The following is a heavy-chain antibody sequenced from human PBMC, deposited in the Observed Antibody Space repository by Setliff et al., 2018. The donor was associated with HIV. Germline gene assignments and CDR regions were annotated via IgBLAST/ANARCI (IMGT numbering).Heavy chain of an antibody. CDR3: ATTGPYSGSLYGMDV. D-gene: IGHD1-26*01. CDR2: FDPEDGQR. CDR1: GYTFTNYG. J-gene: IGHJ6*02. Sequence: ASVKVSCKASGYTFTNYGISWVRQGPGKGLEWMGGFDPEDGQRIYAQKFQGRVTMTEDTSTDTAYMELSSLSFEDTAVYYCATTGPYSGSLYGMDVWGQGTTVTVSS. V-gene: IGHV1-24*01.